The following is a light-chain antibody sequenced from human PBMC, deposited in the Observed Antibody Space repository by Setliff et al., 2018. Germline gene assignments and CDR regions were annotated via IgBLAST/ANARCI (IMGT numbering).Light chain of an antibody. V-gene: IGLV2-14*01. CDR1: SSDVGDYKY. J-gene: IGLJ1*01. Sequence: QSALTQPASVSGSPGQSITISCTGTSSDVGDYKYVSWYQQLPGKAPKLIIFEVSNRPSGIPNRFSGSKSGNTASLSISGLQAEDEAYYYCSSYTSLSTRVFGTGTKVTVL. CDR2: EVS. CDR3: SSYTSLSTRV.